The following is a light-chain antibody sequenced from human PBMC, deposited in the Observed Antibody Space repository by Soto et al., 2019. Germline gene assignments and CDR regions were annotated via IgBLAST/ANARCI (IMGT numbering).Light chain of an antibody. Sequence: DIQMTQSPSSLSASVGDRFTITCRASQSISSYLNWYQQKPGKAPKLLIYAASSLQSGVPSRFSGSGSGTDFTLTISSLQPEDFATYYCQQSYSTPRTFGQGTRLEN. CDR2: AAS. CDR3: QQSYSTPRT. V-gene: IGKV1-39*01. J-gene: IGKJ5*01. CDR1: QSISSY.